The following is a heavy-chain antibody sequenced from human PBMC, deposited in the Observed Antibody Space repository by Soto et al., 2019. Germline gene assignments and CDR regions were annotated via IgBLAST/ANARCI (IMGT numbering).Heavy chain of an antibody. J-gene: IGHJ4*02. V-gene: IGHV3-15*01. CDR2: IKSKTDGGTA. CDR3: SAFYCGGDDCGY. CDR1: GFTFTNAW. Sequence: EVQLEESGGGLVKPGGSLRLSCAASGFTFTNAWMSWVRQAPGKGLEWVGRIKSKTDGGTADYAAPVKGRFTISRDDSKNTLYLQMKRLTSEDKAVYYCSAFYCGGDDCGYWGPGTLVTVSS. D-gene: IGHD2-21*01.